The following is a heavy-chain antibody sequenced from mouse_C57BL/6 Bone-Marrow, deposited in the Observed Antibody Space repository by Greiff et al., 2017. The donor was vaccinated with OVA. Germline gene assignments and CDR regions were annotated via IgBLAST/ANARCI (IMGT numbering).Heavy chain of an antibody. D-gene: IGHD3-3*01. CDR1: GFTFSSYG. CDR3: ARQGTVDY. J-gene: IGHJ2*01. CDR2: ISSGGSYT. Sequence: EVQVVESGGDLVKPGGSLKLSCAASGFTFSSYGMSCVRQTPDKRLEWVATISSGGSYTYYPDSVKGRFTISRDNAKNTLYLQMSSLKSEDTAMYYCARQGTVDYWGQGTTLTVSS. V-gene: IGHV5-6*01.